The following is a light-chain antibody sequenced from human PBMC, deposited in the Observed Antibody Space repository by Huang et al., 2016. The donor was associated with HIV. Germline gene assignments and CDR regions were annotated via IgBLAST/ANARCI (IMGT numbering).Light chain of an antibody. CDR2: DAS. CDR1: QSVNRD. CDR3: QQRSNWPPIT. J-gene: IGKJ5*01. Sequence: PGERATLSCRASQSVNRDLAWYQQKPGQAPSLLSDDASNRATGIPARFSGSGSGTYFTLTISSLEPEDFAVYYCQQRSNWPPITFGQGTRLEIK. V-gene: IGKV3-11*01.